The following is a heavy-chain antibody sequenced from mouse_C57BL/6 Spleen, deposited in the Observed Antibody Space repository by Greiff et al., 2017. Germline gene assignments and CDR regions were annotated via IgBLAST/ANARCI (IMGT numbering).Heavy chain of an antibody. V-gene: IGHV6-3*01. CDR3: TGGWHY. J-gene: IGHJ2*01. D-gene: IGHD1-2*01. Sequence: DVLLVESGGGLVQPGGSMKLSCVASGFTFSNYWMNWVRQSPEKGLEWVAQIRLKSDNYATHYAESVKGRFTISRDDTKSSVYLQMNNLRAEDTGIYYCTGGWHYWGQGTTLTVSS. CDR2: IRLKSDNYAT. CDR1: GFTFSNYW.